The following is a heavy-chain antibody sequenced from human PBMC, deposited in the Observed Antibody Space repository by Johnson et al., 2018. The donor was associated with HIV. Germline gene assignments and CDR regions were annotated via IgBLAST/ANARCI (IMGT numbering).Heavy chain of an antibody. J-gene: IGHJ3*02. CDR1: GFTFSSYA. V-gene: IGHV3-33*06. D-gene: IGHD4-23*01. CDR3: AKARSLLDYGGFDAFDI. Sequence: QVQLVESGGGVVQPGRSLRLSCAASGFTFSSYAMHWVRQAPGKGLEWVAIIYYDGTNKYYADSVKGRFTISRDNSKNTLSLQMISLRAEDTAMYYCAKARSLLDYGGFDAFDIWGQGTLVIGSS. CDR2: IYYDGTNK.